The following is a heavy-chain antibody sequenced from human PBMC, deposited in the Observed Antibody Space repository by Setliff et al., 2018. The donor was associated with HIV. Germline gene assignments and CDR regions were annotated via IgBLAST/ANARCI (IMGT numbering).Heavy chain of an antibody. Sequence: PGGSLRLSCAASGFTFSDYSMSWVRQAPGKGLEWVSYISSSSTIYYADSVKGRFTISRDNAKNSLYLQMNSLRAEDTAMYYCARDWRSGYDLNFDYWGQGTLVTVSS. CDR1: GFTFSDYS. CDR3: ARDWRSGYDLNFDY. D-gene: IGHD5-12*01. CDR2: ISSSSTI. V-gene: IGHV3-48*04. J-gene: IGHJ4*02.